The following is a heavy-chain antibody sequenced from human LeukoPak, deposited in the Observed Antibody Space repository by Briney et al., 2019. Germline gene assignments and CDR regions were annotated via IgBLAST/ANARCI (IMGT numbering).Heavy chain of an antibody. CDR2: ISSSSSTI. J-gene: IGHJ4*02. CDR3: TRHGTPGIAVAGGNSDY. V-gene: IGHV3-48*02. Sequence: GGSLRLSCAASGFTFSNYHMNWVRQAPGKGLEWVSYISSSSSTIYYADSVKGRFTISRDNAKNSLSLQMNSLRDEDTAVYYCTRHGTPGIAVAGGNSDYWGQGTLVTVSS. D-gene: IGHD6-19*01. CDR1: GFTFSNYH.